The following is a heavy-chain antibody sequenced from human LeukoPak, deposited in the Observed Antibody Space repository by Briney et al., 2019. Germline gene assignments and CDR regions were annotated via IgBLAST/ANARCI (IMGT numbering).Heavy chain of an antibody. CDR3: AKSRHYCSGGSCYLDY. V-gene: IGHV3-23*01. J-gene: IGHJ4*02. CDR1: GFTFSSYG. CDR2: ISGSGGST. D-gene: IGHD2-15*01. Sequence: GGSLRLSCAASGFTFSSYGMSWVRQAPGKGLEWVSAISGSGGSTYYADSVKGRFTISRDSSKNTLYLQMNSLRAEDTAVYYCAKSRHYCSGGSCYLDYWGQGTLVTVSS.